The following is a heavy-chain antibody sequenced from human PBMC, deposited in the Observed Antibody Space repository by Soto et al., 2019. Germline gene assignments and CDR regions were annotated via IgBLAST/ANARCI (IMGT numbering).Heavy chain of an antibody. J-gene: IGHJ6*02. Sequence: ASVKVSCKASGYTFTSYYMHWVRQAPGQGLEWMGIINPSGGSTSYAQKFQGRVTMTRDTSTSTVYMELSSLRSEDTAVYYCARDLIQLWLKGVDYYYGMDVWGQGTTVTVSS. CDR1: GYTFTSYY. D-gene: IGHD5-18*01. CDR2: INPSGGST. V-gene: IGHV1-46*01. CDR3: ARDLIQLWLKGVDYYYGMDV.